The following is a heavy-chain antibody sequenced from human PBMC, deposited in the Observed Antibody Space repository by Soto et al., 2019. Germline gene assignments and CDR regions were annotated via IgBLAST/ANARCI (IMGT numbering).Heavy chain of an antibody. J-gene: IGHJ6*02. CDR1: GDSIRDYY. CDR2: MYISGST. D-gene: IGHD5-12*01. Sequence: QVQLQESGPGLVKTSETLSVTCSVSGDSIRDYYWSWIRQPAGKGLEWIGRMYISGSTNYNPSLKSRVTMSADTSVNHLSLTLRSVTAADTAIYYCARMYNSGFYRPEGDYYFHGMDVWGQGTTVTVSS. CDR3: ARMYNSGFYRPEGDYYFHGMDV. V-gene: IGHV4-4*07.